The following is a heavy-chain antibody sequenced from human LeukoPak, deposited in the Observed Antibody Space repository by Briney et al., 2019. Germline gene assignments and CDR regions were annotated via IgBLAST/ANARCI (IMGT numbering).Heavy chain of an antibody. D-gene: IGHD6-13*01. CDR3: VTAAHFDY. CDR2: IYAGDSDT. Sequence: GESLQISCKCSGYMFTNHWIGWVRQLPGKGLEWMAIIYAGDSDTRYSPSFQGQVTISVDKSISTAYLQWSSLKASDTAIYYCVTAAHFDYWGQGTLVTVSS. V-gene: IGHV5-51*01. CDR1: GYMFTNHW. J-gene: IGHJ4*02.